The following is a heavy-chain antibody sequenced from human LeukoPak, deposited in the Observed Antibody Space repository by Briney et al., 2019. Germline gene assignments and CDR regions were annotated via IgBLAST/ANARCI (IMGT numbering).Heavy chain of an antibody. CDR2: INPSGGST. V-gene: IGHV1-24*01. Sequence: ASVKVSCKVSGYTLTELSMHWVRQAPGQGLEWMGIINPSGGSTSYAQKFQGRVTMTEDTSTDTAYMELSSLRSEDTAVYYCATGINIVVVPAAPTEPFDYWGQGTLVTVSS. CDR3: ATGINIVVVPAAPTEPFDY. D-gene: IGHD2-2*01. J-gene: IGHJ4*02. CDR1: GYTLTELS.